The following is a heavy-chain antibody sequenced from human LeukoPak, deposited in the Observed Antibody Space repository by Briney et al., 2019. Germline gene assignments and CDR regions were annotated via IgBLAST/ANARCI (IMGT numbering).Heavy chain of an antibody. J-gene: IGHJ4*02. V-gene: IGHV1-24*01. D-gene: IGHD4-11*01. CDR2: FDPEDGET. Sequence: EASVKVSCKVSGYTLTELSMHWVXXAPGKGLEWMGGFDPEDGETIYAQKFRGRVTMTEDTXTGTAYMALSSLRSADTAVYYCATQTIMTTWDNYFDYWGQGTLVTVSS. CDR1: GYTLTELS. CDR3: ATQTIMTTWDNYFDY.